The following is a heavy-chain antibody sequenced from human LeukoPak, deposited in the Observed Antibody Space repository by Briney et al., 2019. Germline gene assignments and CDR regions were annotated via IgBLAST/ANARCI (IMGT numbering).Heavy chain of an antibody. D-gene: IGHD3-10*01. J-gene: IGHJ3*02. CDR3: ARGYGSGSYDAFDI. CDR1: GFTFSSDD. Sequence: GGSLRLSCAAAGFTFSSDDMHWVRQATGKGLEWVSAIGTAGDTYYPGSVKGRFTISRENAKNSLYLQMNSLRAGDTAVYYCARGYGSGSYDAFDIWGQGTMVTVSS. V-gene: IGHV3-13*01. CDR2: IGTAGDT.